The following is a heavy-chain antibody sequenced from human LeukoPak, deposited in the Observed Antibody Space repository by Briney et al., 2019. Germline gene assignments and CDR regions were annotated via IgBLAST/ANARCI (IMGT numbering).Heavy chain of an antibody. CDR2: IYTSGST. Sequence: PSETLSLTCTVSGGSISSYYWSWIRQPAGKRLEWIGRIYTSGSTNYNPSLKSRVTMSVDTSKNQFSLKLSSVTAADTAVYYCARERFGSYAYYYYYYMDVWGKGTTVTVSS. D-gene: IGHD1-26*01. J-gene: IGHJ6*03. CDR1: GGSISSYY. CDR3: ARERFGSYAYYYYYYMDV. V-gene: IGHV4-4*07.